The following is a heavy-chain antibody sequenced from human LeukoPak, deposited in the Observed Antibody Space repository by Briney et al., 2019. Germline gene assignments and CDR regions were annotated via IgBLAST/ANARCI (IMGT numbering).Heavy chain of an antibody. CDR2: IYSGGST. CDR3: ARLYSSGWYYFDY. D-gene: IGHD6-19*01. Sequence: GGSLRLSCAASGFTVSSNYMSWVRQAQGKGLEWVSVIYSGGSTYYADSVKGRFTISRDNSKNTLYLQMNSLRAEDTAVYYCARLYSSGWYYFDYWGQGTLVTVSS. CDR1: GFTVSSNY. V-gene: IGHV3-53*01. J-gene: IGHJ4*02.